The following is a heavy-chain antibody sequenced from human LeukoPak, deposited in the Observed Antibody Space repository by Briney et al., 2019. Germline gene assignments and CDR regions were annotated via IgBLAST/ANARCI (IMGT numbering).Heavy chain of an antibody. CDR3: GRVRSGWYVDY. V-gene: IGHV4-59*01. J-gene: IGHJ4*02. CDR2: IYYSGST. CDR1: GGSISSYY. D-gene: IGHD6-19*01. Sequence: SSETLSLTCTVSGGSISSYYWSWIRQPPGKGLEWIGYIYYSGSTNYNPSLKSRVTISVDTSKNQFSLKLSSVTAADTAVYYCGRVRSGWYVDYWGQGTLVTVSS.